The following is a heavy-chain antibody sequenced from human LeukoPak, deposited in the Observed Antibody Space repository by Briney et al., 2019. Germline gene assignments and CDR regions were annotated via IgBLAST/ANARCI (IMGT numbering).Heavy chain of an antibody. Sequence: KFSCKASGYTFTGDYMHWVRQAPGQGLEWMGWINPNSGGTNYAQKFQGRVTMTRDTSISTAYMELSRLRSDDTAVYYCAREYSRSCLDYWGQGTLVTVSS. D-gene: IGHD6-6*01. CDR3: AREYSRSCLDY. V-gene: IGHV1-2*02. CDR1: GYTFTGDY. CDR2: INPNSGGT. J-gene: IGHJ4*02.